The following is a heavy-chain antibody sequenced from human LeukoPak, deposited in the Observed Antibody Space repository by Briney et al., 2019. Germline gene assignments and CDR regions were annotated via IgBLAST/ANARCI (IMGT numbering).Heavy chain of an antibody. V-gene: IGHV1-3*01. J-gene: IGHJ6*03. Sequence: ASVKVSCKASGYTFTSYAMHWVRQAPGQRLEWMGWINAGNGNTKYSQKFQGRVTMTEDTSTDTAYMELSSLRSEDTAVYYCATGVGDSGSYYAYYYYYMDVWGKGTTVTVSS. D-gene: IGHD1-26*01. CDR1: GYTFTSYA. CDR3: ATGVGDSGSYYAYYYYYMDV. CDR2: INAGNGNT.